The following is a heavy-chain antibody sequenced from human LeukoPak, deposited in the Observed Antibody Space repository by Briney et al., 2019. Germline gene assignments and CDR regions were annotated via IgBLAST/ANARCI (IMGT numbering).Heavy chain of an antibody. D-gene: IGHD4-23*01. V-gene: IGHV1-2*02. CDR3: ARKDGGRDGMDV. CDR1: GYTFTGYY. Sequence: ASVKVSCRASGYTFTGYYMHWVRQAPGQGLEWMGWLNPNTLVTKYAQHFQGRVSMTWDTSISTGYMDLHSLTSDDTAVYYCARKDGGRDGMDVWGQGTTVTVSS. J-gene: IGHJ6*02. CDR2: LNPNTLVT.